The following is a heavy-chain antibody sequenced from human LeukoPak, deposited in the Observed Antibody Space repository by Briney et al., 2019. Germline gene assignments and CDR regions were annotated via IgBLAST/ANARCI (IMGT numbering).Heavy chain of an antibody. J-gene: IGHJ4*02. CDR1: GFIFSSFW. CDR3: ATSYDSSGCD. Sequence: GGSLRLSCTASGFIFSSFWMAWVRQAPGKGLEWVANIKPDGSLQFYGDSVKGRFTISRDNAKNSLYLQMNNLRAEDTALYYCATSYDSSGCDWGQGTLVSVSS. V-gene: IGHV3-7*01. D-gene: IGHD3-22*01. CDR2: IKPDGSLQ.